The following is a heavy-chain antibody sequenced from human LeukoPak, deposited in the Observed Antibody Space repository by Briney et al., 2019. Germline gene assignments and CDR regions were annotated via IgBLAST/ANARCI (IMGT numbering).Heavy chain of an antibody. CDR1: GGSISSFY. D-gene: IGHD5-12*01. CDR2: IYYTGST. V-gene: IGHV4-59*08. Sequence: SETLSLTCTASGGSISSFYWSWIRQPPGKGLEWIGYIYYTGSTNYNPSLKSRVTISVDTSKNQFSLKLSSVTAADTAVYYCASHYDSYCGVDVWGQGTTVTVSS. J-gene: IGHJ6*02. CDR3: ASHYDSYCGVDV.